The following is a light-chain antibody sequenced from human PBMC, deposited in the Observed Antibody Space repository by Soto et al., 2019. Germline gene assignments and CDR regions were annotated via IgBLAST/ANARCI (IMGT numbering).Light chain of an antibody. J-gene: IGKJ1*01. CDR1: QRISTW. CDR3: KQYNSYWK. Sequence: DIQITHSPSTLSASVVDRVTITFRASQRISTWLAWYQQKPAKAPKLLIYKASSLESGVPSRFSGSGSGIEFTLTIRSLQPDDFATYYCKQYNSYWKFGQGTKVDI. V-gene: IGKV1-5*03. CDR2: KAS.